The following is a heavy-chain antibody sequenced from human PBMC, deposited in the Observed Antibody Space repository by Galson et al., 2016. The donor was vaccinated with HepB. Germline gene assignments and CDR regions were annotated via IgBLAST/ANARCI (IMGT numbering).Heavy chain of an antibody. CDR1: GFTFSTSN. Sequence: SGFTFSTSNMNWVRQAPGKGLEWVSYISSSSLTVYYADSVRGRFTISRDNAEKSLYLEIHTLRDEDTAVYYCARGVMAYFDYWGQGTLVTVSS. V-gene: IGHV3-48*02. CDR3: ARGVMAYFDY. CDR2: ISSSSLTV. D-gene: IGHD5-24*01. J-gene: IGHJ4*02.